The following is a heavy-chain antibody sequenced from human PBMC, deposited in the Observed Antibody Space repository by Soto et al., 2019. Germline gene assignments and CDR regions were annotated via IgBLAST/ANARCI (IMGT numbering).Heavy chain of an antibody. CDR2: IYSGGST. V-gene: IGHV4-39*01. CDR3: ARRRSYYDSSGYYRAAFGI. CDR1: GGSISSSSYY. J-gene: IGHJ3*02. D-gene: IGHD3-22*01. Sequence: SETPSLTCTVSGGSISSSSYYWGWIRQPPGKGLEWIGSIYSGGSTFYSPSLKSRVTISVDTSKNQFSLKLSSVTAADTAVYYCARRRSYYDSSGYYRAAFGIWGQGTMVT.